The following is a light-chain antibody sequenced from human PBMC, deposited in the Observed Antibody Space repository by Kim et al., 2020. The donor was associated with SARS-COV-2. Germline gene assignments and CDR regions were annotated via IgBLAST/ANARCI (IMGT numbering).Light chain of an antibody. V-gene: IGKV3-15*01. CDR3: HQYGNWPRT. Sequence: EIVMTQSPATLSVSPGERATLSCRASQSLTYTLAWYQQRSGQAPRLLIYDASKRATGIPARFSGSGSGTEFTLTISSLQSEDFAFYYCHQYGNWPRTFGQGTKVDIK. J-gene: IGKJ1*01. CDR1: QSLTYT. CDR2: DAS.